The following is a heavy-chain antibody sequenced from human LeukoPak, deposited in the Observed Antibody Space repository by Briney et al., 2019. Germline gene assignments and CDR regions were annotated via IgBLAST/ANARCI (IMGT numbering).Heavy chain of an antibody. D-gene: IGHD3-22*01. CDR3: AKKAGAYYDSSGYKRYFDY. V-gene: IGHV3-7*01. CDR1: GFTFSSYW. J-gene: IGHJ4*02. CDR2: IKQDGSEK. Sequence: GGSLRLSCAASGFTFSSYWMSWVRQAPGKGLEWVANIKQDGSEKYYVDSVKGRFTISRDNAKNSLYLQMNSLRAEDTAVYYCAKKAGAYYDSSGYKRYFDYWGQGTLVTVSS.